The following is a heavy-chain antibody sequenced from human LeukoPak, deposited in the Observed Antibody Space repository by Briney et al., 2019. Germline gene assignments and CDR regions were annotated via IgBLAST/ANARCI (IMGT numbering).Heavy chain of an antibody. D-gene: IGHD2/OR15-2a*01. Sequence: ASVRVSCKASGYTFTAYYMHWVRQAPGQGLEWMGWINLNSGATNYAQNFQGRVTMTADTSISTAYLDLSRLRSDDSAVYYCARDPIVQAGYYYGMDVWGQGTTVTVSS. CDR1: GYTFTAYY. CDR2: INLNSGAT. V-gene: IGHV1-2*02. J-gene: IGHJ6*02. CDR3: ARDPIVQAGYYYGMDV.